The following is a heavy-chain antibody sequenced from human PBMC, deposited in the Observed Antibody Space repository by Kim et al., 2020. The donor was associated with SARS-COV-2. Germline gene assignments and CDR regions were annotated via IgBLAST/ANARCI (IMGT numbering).Heavy chain of an antibody. CDR1: GYTFTKNW. Sequence: GESLKISCKTSGYTFTKNWIGWVRQMPGKGLEWMGIIYPGDSDTIYSPSFQGQVTISADKSISTAYLQWNSLKASDTAMYYCATSMFSSAGDYYYPVDVWGQGTTVTVS. CDR2: IYPGDSDT. J-gene: IGHJ6*02. D-gene: IGHD6-19*01. V-gene: IGHV5-51*01. CDR3: ATSMFSSAGDYYYPVDV.